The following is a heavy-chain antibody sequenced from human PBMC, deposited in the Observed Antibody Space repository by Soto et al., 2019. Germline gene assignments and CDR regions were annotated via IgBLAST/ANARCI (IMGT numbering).Heavy chain of an antibody. CDR1: GESFSGYY. D-gene: IGHD3-9*01. CDR3: ATRRYFDWPAWE. J-gene: IGHJ4*01. V-gene: IGHV4-34*01. CDR2: INHSGST. Sequence: QVQLQQWGAGLLKPSETLSLTCAVYGESFSGYYWSWIRQPPGKGLEWIGEINHSGSTNYSPSLKSRVTISVGTARNQFSLKLSSVTAADTAVYYCATRRYFDWPAWEWGHGTLVTVSS.